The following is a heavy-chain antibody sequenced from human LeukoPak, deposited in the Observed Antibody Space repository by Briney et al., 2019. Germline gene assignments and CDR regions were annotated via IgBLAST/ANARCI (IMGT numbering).Heavy chain of an antibody. V-gene: IGHV3-21*01. CDR3: ARDLFQQWLVPGYYYYYGMDV. J-gene: IGHJ6*02. D-gene: IGHD6-19*01. Sequence: GGSLRLSCAASGFTFSSYSMNWVRQAPGKGLEWVSSISSSSSYIYYADSVKGRFTISRDNAKNSLYLQMNSLRAEDTAVYYCARDLFQQWLVPGYYYYYGMDVWGQGTTVTVSS. CDR2: ISSSSSYI. CDR1: GFTFSSYS.